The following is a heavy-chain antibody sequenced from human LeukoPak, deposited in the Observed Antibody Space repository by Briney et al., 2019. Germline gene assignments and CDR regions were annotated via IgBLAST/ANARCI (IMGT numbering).Heavy chain of an antibody. CDR3: ASRIATAGSVDY. J-gene: IGHJ4*02. D-gene: IGHD6-13*01. V-gene: IGHV3-53*01. CDR2: IYSSGST. CDR1: GFTVSSNY. Sequence: GGSLILSCAAFGFTVSSNYMSWVRQAPGKGLEWVSVIYSSGSTYYADSVKGRFTISRDNSKNTLHLQMNTLRAEDTAVYYCASRIATAGSVDYWGQGTLVTVSS.